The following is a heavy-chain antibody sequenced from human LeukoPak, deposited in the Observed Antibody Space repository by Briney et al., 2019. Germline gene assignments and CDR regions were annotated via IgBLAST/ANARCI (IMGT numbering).Heavy chain of an antibody. CDR3: ARRYYDFWSGYYYYFDY. V-gene: IGHV4-39*01. D-gene: IGHD3-3*01. J-gene: IGHJ4*02. CDR1: GGSISSSSYY. CDR2: IYYSGST. Sequence: SSETRSLTCTVSGGSISSSSYYWGWIRQPPGKGLEWIGRIYYSGSTYYNPSLKSRVTISVDTSKNQFSLKLSSVTAADTAVYYCARRYYDFWSGYYYYFDYWGQGTLVTVSS.